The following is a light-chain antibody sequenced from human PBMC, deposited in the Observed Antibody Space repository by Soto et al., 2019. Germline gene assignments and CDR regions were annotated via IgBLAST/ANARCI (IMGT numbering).Light chain of an antibody. CDR1: QSISSD. J-gene: IGKJ4*01. CDR2: EAS. CDR3: QQRYTWPLT. Sequence: EIVLTQSPATLSLSPGKRATLSCRASQSISSDLAWYKQKPGRAPRLLIYEASNRATDIPARFSGSGSGTDFTLTIISLEPEDFAVYYCQQRYTWPLTFGGGTKVEIK. V-gene: IGKV3-11*01.